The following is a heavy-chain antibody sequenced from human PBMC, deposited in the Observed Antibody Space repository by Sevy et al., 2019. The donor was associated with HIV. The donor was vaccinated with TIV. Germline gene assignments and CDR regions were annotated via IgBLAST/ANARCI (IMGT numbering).Heavy chain of an antibody. Sequence: GGSLRLSCAASGFTFSSFAMHWVRQAPGKGLDWVTFISYDGTDNYYADSVKGRFTISRDNSKNTLDLQMNSLRPEDTAIYDCARDGVSSGWYRGYYFDNWGQGTLVTVSS. D-gene: IGHD6-19*01. J-gene: IGHJ4*02. CDR2: ISYDGTDN. CDR3: ARDGVSSGWYRGYYFDN. CDR1: GFTFSSFA. V-gene: IGHV3-30*04.